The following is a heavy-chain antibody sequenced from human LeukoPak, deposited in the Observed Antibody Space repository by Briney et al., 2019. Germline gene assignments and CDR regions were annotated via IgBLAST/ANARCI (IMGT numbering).Heavy chain of an antibody. CDR2: ISGSGGST. CDR3: AKTPSEVWFGELSSYYFDY. J-gene: IGHJ4*02. Sequence: GGPLRLSCAASGFTFSSYAMSWVRQAPGKGLEWVSAISGSGGSTYYADSVKGRFTISRDNSKNTLYLQMNSLRAEDTAVYYCAKTPSEVWFGELSSYYFDYWGQGTLVTVSS. CDR1: GFTFSSYA. V-gene: IGHV3-23*01. D-gene: IGHD3-10*01.